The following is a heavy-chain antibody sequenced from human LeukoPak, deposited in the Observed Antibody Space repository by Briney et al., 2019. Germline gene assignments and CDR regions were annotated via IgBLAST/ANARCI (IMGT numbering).Heavy chain of an antibody. J-gene: IGHJ4*02. CDR1: GGTFSSYA. Sequence: ASVKVSCKASGGTFSSYAISWVRQAPGQGLEWMGGIIPIFGTANYAQKFQGRVTITTDESTGTAYMELSSLRSEDTAVYYCARGYCSGGSCLSRPDYWAREPWSPSPQ. CDR3: ARGYCSGGSCLSRPDY. V-gene: IGHV1-69*05. CDR2: IIPIFGTA. D-gene: IGHD2-15*01.